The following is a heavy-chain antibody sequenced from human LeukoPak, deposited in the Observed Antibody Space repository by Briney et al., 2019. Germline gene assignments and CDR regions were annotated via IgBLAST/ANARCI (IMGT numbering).Heavy chain of an antibody. CDR2: IIPIFGTA. CDR3: ARTLYDFWSGYYLDY. CDR1: GGSFDNYA. Sequence: SVKVSCKASGGSFDNYAISWVRQAPGQGLEWMGGIIPIFGTANYAQKFQGRVTITADESTSTAYMELSSLRSEDTAVYYCARTLYDFWSGYYLDYWGQGTLVTVSS. V-gene: IGHV1-69*13. D-gene: IGHD3-3*01. J-gene: IGHJ4*02.